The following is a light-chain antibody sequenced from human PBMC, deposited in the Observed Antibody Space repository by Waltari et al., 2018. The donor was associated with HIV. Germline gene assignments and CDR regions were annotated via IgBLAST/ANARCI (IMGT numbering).Light chain of an antibody. CDR3: NSRDSSGHWF. CDR1: SVRSYY. V-gene: IGLV3-19*01. J-gene: IGLJ3*02. Sequence: SSELAQDPAVSVALGQTVRITCQGDSVRSYYASWYQQKPGQAPVLVVYGENNRPSGIPDRFSGSRSGNTASLTIAGAQTEDEADYYGNSRDSSGHWFFGGGTKVTVL. CDR2: GEN.